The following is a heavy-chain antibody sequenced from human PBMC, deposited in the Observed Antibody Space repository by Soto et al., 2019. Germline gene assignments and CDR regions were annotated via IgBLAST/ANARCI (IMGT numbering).Heavy chain of an antibody. V-gene: IGHV3-33*01. Sequence: QVQLVESGGGVVQPGRSLRLSCAASGFTFSSYGMHWVRQAPGKGLEWVAVIWYDGSNKYYADSVKGRFTISRDNSKNTLYLQMNSLRAEDTAVYYCARDLAYCGGDCYPQSGMDVWGQGSTVTVSS. CDR1: GFTFSSYG. CDR3: ARDLAYCGGDCYPQSGMDV. J-gene: IGHJ6*02. CDR2: IWYDGSNK. D-gene: IGHD2-21*02.